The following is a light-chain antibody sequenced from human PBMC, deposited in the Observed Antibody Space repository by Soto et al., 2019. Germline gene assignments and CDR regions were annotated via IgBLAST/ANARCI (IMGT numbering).Light chain of an antibody. Sequence: EIVMTQSPATLSVSPGERATLSCRASQSVSSNLAWYQQKPGQAPRLLMYGASSRATGVPARFSGSGSGTEFTLTISGLQSEDFAVYYCQQYNDWPYNFGQGTKWIS. V-gene: IGKV3-15*01. CDR1: QSVSSN. J-gene: IGKJ2*01. CDR3: QQYNDWPYN. CDR2: GAS.